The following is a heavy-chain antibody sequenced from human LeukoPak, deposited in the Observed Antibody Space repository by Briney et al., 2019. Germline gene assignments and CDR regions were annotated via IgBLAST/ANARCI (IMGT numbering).Heavy chain of an antibody. Sequence: PGGSLRLSCAASGFTFDDYAMHWVRQAPGKGLEWVSGISWNSGSIGYADSVKGRFTTSRDNSKNMLYLEMNSLRAEDTAVYYCARDGRAGSLFAYWGQGTLVTVSS. J-gene: IGHJ4*02. CDR1: GFTFDDYA. V-gene: IGHV3-9*01. CDR2: ISWNSGSI. D-gene: IGHD6-19*01. CDR3: ARDGRAGSLFAY.